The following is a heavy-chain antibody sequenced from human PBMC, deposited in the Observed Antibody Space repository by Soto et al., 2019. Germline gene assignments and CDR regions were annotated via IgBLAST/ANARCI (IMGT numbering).Heavy chain of an antibody. V-gene: IGHV3-74*01. D-gene: IGHD2-8*01. CDR3: AIQDCTNDVCLEAAVTVGGALES. CDR2: ISSDGTTT. CDR1: GFTFRKFW. Sequence: EVQLVQSGGGLAQPGKSLRLSCAASGFTFRKFWMHWVRQVPGKGPVWVSYISSDGTTTDYADSVKGRFTISRDNAKDTLYLQMEESGAEDTAVYYCAIQDCTNDVCLEAAVTVGGALESWGQGTLVTVSS. J-gene: IGHJ1*01.